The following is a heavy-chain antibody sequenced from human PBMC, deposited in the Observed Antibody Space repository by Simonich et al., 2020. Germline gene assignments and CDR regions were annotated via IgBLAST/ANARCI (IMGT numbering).Heavy chain of an antibody. CDR1: GYSISSGYY. CDR3: ARVGYSNYYYYGMDV. D-gene: IGHD6-13*01. Sequence: QVQLQESGPGLVKPSETLSLTCAVSGYSISSGYYWGWIRQPPGKGLEWIGSIYHSGGTYYNPSRKGRVTISVDTSKNQFSLKRSSVTAADTAVYYCARVGYSNYYYYGMDVWGQGTTVTVSS. CDR2: IYHSGGT. V-gene: IGHV4-38-2*01. J-gene: IGHJ6*02.